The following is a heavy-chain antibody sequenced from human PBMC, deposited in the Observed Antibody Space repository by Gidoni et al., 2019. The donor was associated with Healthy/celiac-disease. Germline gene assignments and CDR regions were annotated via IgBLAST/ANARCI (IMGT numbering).Heavy chain of an antibody. CDR2: IIPIFGTA. J-gene: IGHJ5*02. D-gene: IGHD3-10*01. Sequence: QVQLVQSGAEVKTPGSSVKVSCKASGGPFSSYAISWVRQAPGQGLEWMGGIIPIFGTANYAQKFQGRVTITADESTSTAYMERSSLRSEDTAVYYCARSPPGVRGVGWFDPWGQGTLVTVSS. CDR3: ARSPPGVRGVGWFDP. V-gene: IGHV1-69*01. CDR1: GGPFSSYA.